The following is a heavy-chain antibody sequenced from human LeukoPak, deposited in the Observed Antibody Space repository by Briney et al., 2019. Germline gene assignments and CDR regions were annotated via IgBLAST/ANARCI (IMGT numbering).Heavy chain of an antibody. Sequence: GESLRISCKGSGYSFTSYWISWVRQMPGKGLEWMGRIDPSDSYTNYSPSFQGHVTISADKSISTAYLQWSSLKASDTAMYYCARLNGYAPPTAPFNYWCQGTLVTVSS. D-gene: IGHD5-12*01. V-gene: IGHV5-10-1*01. CDR1: GYSFTSYW. CDR2: IDPSDSYT. J-gene: IGHJ4*02. CDR3: ARLNGYAPPTAPFNY.